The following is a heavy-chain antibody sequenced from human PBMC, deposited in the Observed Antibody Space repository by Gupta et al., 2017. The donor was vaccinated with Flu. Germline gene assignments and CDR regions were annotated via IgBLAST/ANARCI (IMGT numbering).Heavy chain of an antibody. J-gene: IGHJ6*03. V-gene: IGHV4-39*01. D-gene: IGHD3-9*01. Sequence: RQPPGKGLEWIGSIYYSGSTYYNPSLKSRVTISVDTSKNQFSLKLSSVTAADTAVYYCARRVFSYYDILTGWYYYYYMDVWGKGTTVTVSS. CDR2: IYYSGST. CDR3: ARRVFSYYDILTGWYYYYYMDV.